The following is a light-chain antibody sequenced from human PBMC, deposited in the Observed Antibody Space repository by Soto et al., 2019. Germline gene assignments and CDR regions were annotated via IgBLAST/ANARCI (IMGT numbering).Light chain of an antibody. CDR1: QSISNY. CDR3: QQRNSWPRT. Sequence: EIVLTQSPATLSLSPGERVTVSCRASQSISNYLAWYPQKPGQAPRLLIYDTSNRAAAVPARFSGSGSGTDFTLTISSLEPEDSAVYYCQQRNSWPRTFGQGTKVEVK. V-gene: IGKV3-11*01. CDR2: DTS. J-gene: IGKJ1*01.